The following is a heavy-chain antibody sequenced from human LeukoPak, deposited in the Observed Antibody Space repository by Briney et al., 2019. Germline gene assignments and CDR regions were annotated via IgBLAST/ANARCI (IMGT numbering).Heavy chain of an antibody. Sequence: GGSLRLSCAASGVTFSIYEMNWVRQAPGKGLEWVSYISSSTTIYYADSVKGRFTISRDNAKNLLYLQMNSLKAEDTAVYYCARPHYSGSGGYSNWFDPWGQGTLVAVSS. D-gene: IGHD3-22*01. J-gene: IGHJ5*02. CDR3: ARPHYSGSGGYSNWFDP. CDR2: ISSSTTI. V-gene: IGHV3-48*03. CDR1: GVTFSIYE.